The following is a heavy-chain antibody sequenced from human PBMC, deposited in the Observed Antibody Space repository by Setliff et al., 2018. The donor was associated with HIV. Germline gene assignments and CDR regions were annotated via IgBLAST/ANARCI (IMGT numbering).Heavy chain of an antibody. Sequence: SETLSLTCYVTDDPISSYYWSWVRQPAGKGLEWIGRLYVSGDNNYNPSLKSRVNMSLDTSKKHFSLKLKSVTAADTAVYYCALTGHRLLSGYMDVWGKGTTVTVSS. D-gene: IGHD6-25*01. CDR1: DDPISSYY. J-gene: IGHJ6*03. CDR3: ALTGHRLLSGYMDV. CDR2: LYVSGDN. V-gene: IGHV4-4*07.